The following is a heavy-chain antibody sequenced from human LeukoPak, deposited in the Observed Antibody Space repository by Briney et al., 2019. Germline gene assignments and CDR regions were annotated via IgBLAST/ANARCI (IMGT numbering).Heavy chain of an antibody. Sequence: GGSLRLSCAASGFTFSSYVMHWVRQAPGKGLEWVAIISYDGSNEYYADSVKGRFTISRDNSKNTLHLQMNSLRAEDTAAYYCAKFAQRYCSGGSCHPFDYWGQGTLVTVSS. V-gene: IGHV3-30*04. CDR2: ISYDGSNE. CDR3: AKFAQRYCSGGSCHPFDY. J-gene: IGHJ4*02. D-gene: IGHD2-15*01. CDR1: GFTFSSYV.